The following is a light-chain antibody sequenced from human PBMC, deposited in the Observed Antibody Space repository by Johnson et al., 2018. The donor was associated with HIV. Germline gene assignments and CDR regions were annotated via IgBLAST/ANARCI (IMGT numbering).Light chain of an antibody. CDR1: SSNIGNNY. V-gene: IGLV1-51*02. Sequence: QSVLTQPPSVSAAPGQKVTISCSGSSSNIGNNYVSWYQQLPGTAPKLLIYENNKRPSGIPDRFSGSKSGTSATLGITGLQTGDEADYYCEAWDDSLNCSYVFGTGTKVTVL. J-gene: IGLJ1*01. CDR3: EAWDDSLNCSYV. CDR2: ENN.